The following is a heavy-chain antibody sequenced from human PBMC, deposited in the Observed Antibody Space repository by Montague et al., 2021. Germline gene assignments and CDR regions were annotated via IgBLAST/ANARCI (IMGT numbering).Heavy chain of an antibody. CDR3: VRARPTDPNLFDL. J-gene: IGHJ4*02. D-gene: IGHD1-1*01. Sequence: SLRLSCAASGFSFSSHWMHWVRQDPGRGLLWVSRVSTDGSSTNYADSVKGRFTISRDNAKNTLYLQMNSLRVEDTDVYYCVRARPTDPNLFDLWGQGTLVTVSS. V-gene: IGHV3-74*01. CDR1: GFSFSSHW. CDR2: VSTDGSST.